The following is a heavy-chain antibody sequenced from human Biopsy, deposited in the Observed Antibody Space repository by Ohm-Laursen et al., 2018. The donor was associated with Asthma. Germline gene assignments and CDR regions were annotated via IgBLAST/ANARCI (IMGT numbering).Heavy chain of an antibody. Sequence: SLRLSCTASGFTFRSYAMHWVRQAPGKGLEWVAVGGSYYDGGLKYYADSVNGRFTVSRDDSKNTLYLQMNSLRPDDTAACYCARDVMEWYLPAFDFWGQGTLVTVSS. V-gene: IGHV3-30-3*01. J-gene: IGHJ4*02. CDR2: GGSYYDGGLK. CDR3: ARDVMEWYLPAFDF. CDR1: GFTFRSYA. D-gene: IGHD3-3*01.